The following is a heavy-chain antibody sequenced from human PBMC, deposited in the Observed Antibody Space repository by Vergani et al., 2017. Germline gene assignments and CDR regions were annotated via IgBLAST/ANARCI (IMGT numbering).Heavy chain of an antibody. J-gene: IGHJ5*02. CDR1: GASIRSSNYY. Sequence: QLQLQESGPGLVKPSATLSLTCSVSGASIRSSNYYWGWIRQPPGKGLEWTASIYYSGSTYYNPSLKCRVTISVATSKNQFSLKLSSVTAADTAVYFCARHSTVEWLVKLGWIDPWGQGILVTVSS. CDR3: ARHSTVEWLVKLGWIDP. CDR2: IYYSGST. D-gene: IGHD6-19*01. V-gene: IGHV4-39*01.